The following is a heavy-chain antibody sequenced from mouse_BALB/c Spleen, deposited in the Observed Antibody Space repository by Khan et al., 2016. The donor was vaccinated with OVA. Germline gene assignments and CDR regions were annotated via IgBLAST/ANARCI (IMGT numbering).Heavy chain of an antibody. Sequence: QVQLQQPGAELVRPGASVNLSCKASGYTFTSYWMNWVKQRPGHGLEWIGRIDPSDSESHYNQMFREKATLTVAKSSSTAYMQLSSLTSEDSAVYYCARREKYGYDPSWFAYWGQGTLVTVSA. CDR2: IDPSDSES. CDR1: GYTFTSYW. D-gene: IGHD2-2*01. V-gene: IGHV1-61*01. CDR3: ARREKYGYDPSWFAY. J-gene: IGHJ3*01.